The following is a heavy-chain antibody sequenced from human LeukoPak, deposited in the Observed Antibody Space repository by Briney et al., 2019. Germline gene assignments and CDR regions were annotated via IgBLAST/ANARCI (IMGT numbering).Heavy chain of an antibody. Sequence: ASVKVSCKASGYTFTGYYFHWVRQAPGQGLGWMGWINPNSGGTNYAQKFQGRVTMTRDTSISTAYMELSRLRSDDTAVYYCARDGSGSYYKLPYNWFDPWGQGTLVTVSS. V-gene: IGHV1-2*02. CDR1: GYTFTGYY. D-gene: IGHD3-10*01. J-gene: IGHJ5*02. CDR3: ARDGSGSYYKLPYNWFDP. CDR2: INPNSGGT.